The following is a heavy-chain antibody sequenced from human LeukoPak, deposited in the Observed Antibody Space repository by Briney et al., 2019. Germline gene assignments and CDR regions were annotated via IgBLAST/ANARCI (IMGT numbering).Heavy chain of an antibody. D-gene: IGHD6-6*01. V-gene: IGHV4-34*01. Sequence: SETLSLTRAVYGGSFSGYYWSWIRQPPGKGLEWIGEINHSGSTNYNPSLKSRVTISVDTSKNQFSLRLSSVTAADTAVYYCARDYSSSSIWGQGTLVTVSS. CDR2: INHSGST. J-gene: IGHJ4*02. CDR3: ARDYSSSSI. CDR1: GGSFSGYY.